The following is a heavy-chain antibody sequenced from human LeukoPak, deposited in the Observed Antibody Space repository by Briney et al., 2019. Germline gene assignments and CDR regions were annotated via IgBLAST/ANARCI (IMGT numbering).Heavy chain of an antibody. CDR3: ARDSNSWFDP. CDR1: GGSISSGGYS. J-gene: IGHJ5*02. CDR2: IYYSGST. V-gene: IGHV4-30-4*07. Sequence: SETLSLTCAVSGGSISSGGYSWSWIRQPPGKGLEWIGYIYYSGSTYYNPSLKSRVTISVDTSKNQFSLKLSSVTAADTAVYYCARDSNSWFDPWGQGTLVTVSS.